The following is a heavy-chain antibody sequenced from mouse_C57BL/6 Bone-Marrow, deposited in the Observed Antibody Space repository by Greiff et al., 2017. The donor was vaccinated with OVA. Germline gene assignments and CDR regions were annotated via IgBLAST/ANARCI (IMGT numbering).Heavy chain of an antibody. J-gene: IGHJ4*01. Sequence: EVQVVESGGGLVQPGESLKLSCESNEYEFPSHDMSWVRKTPEKRLELVAAINSDGGSTYYPDTMERRFIISRDNTKKTLYLQMSSLRSEDTALYYCASPITTVVPYAMDYWGQGTSVTVSS. D-gene: IGHD1-1*01. V-gene: IGHV5-2*01. CDR1: EYEFPSHD. CDR2: INSDGGST. CDR3: ASPITTVVPYAMDY.